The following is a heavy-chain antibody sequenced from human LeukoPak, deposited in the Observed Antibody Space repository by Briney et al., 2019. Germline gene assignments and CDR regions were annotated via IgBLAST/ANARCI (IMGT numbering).Heavy chain of an antibody. V-gene: IGHV3-11*01. Sequence: GGSLRLSCAASGFTFSDNNMSWIRQAPGKRLEWISYISTDGLTINYADSVKGRFTISRDDGKNSLYLQMNSLRADDTALYYCARVAYSSGWYHEGAFDLWGQGTMVSVSS. CDR2: ISTDGLTI. J-gene: IGHJ3*01. CDR3: ARVAYSSGWYHEGAFDL. CDR1: GFTFSDNN. D-gene: IGHD6-19*01.